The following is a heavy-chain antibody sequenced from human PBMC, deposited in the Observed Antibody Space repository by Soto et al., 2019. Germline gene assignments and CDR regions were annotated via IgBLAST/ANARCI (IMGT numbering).Heavy chain of an antibody. CDR1: GFTVSSNH. V-gene: IGHV3-53*02. CDR2: LYTGGTA. CDR3: ARAGCNWNDGGGFDY. Sequence: EVQLVETGGGLIQPGGSLRLSCAASGFTVSSNHMSWVRQAPGKGLEWVSVLYTGGTAYHADSVKGRFTISRDNSQNTLYLQMDSRTAEDTAVYYCARAGCNWNDGGGFDYWGQGTLVTVSS. D-gene: IGHD1-1*01. J-gene: IGHJ4*02.